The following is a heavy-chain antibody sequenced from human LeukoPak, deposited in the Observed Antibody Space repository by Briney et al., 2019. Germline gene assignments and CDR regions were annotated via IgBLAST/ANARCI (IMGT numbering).Heavy chain of an antibody. J-gene: IGHJ4*02. CDR3: ATTGPTYYYDSSGYSVFDY. Sequence: GGSLRLSCAASGFTFSSDWMSWVRQAPGKGLEWVANIKQDGSEKYYVDSVKGRFTISRDNAKNTLYLQMNSLRAEDTAVYYCATTGPTYYYDSSGYSVFDYWGQGTLVTVSS. D-gene: IGHD3-22*01. V-gene: IGHV3-7*03. CDR1: GFTFSSDW. CDR2: IKQDGSEK.